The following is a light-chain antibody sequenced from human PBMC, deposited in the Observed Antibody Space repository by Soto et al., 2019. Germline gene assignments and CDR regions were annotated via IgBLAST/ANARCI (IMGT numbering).Light chain of an antibody. CDR2: DAS. CDR1: QSVSSS. J-gene: IGKJ1*01. V-gene: IGKV3D-15*01. Sequence: EIVMTQSPATLSVSPGERATLSCRASQSVSSSLAWYQQKPGQAPRLLIYDASTRATGIPARFSGSGSGTEFTLTISSLQSEDFAVYYCQQYNNWPRTFGQGTKVEI. CDR3: QQYNNWPRT.